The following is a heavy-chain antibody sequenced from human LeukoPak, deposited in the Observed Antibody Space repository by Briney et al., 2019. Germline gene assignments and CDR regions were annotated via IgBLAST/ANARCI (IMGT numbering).Heavy chain of an antibody. Sequence: SETLSLTCTVSGGSISSYYRSWIRQPPGKGLEWIGYIYYSGSTNYNPSLKSRVTISVDTSKNQFSLKLSSVTAADTAVYYCARAEEHGLPQFWGQGTLVTVSS. CDR1: GGSISSYY. D-gene: IGHD2-21*01. V-gene: IGHV4-59*08. CDR3: ARAEEHGLPQF. CDR2: IYYSGST. J-gene: IGHJ4*02.